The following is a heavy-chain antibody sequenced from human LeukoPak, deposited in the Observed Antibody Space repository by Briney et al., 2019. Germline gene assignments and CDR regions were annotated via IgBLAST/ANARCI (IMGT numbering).Heavy chain of an antibody. CDR2: TYYRSKWYN. CDR1: GDSVSSNSAA. CDR3: AKDGPYYGSGAMYYFDF. J-gene: IGHJ4*02. V-gene: IGHV6-1*01. Sequence: SQTLSLTCAISGDSVSSNSAAWNWIRQSPSRGLEWLGRTYYRSKWYNDYAVSVKSRITINPDTSKNQFSLQLNSVTPEDTAVYYCAKDGPYYGSGAMYYFDFWGQGTPVTVSS. D-gene: IGHD3-10*01.